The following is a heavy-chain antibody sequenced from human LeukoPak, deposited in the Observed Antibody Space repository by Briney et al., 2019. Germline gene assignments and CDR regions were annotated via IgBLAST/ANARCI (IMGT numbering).Heavy chain of an antibody. J-gene: IGHJ4*02. Sequence: GGSLRLSCAASGFTFSSDAMSWVRQAPGKGLEWVSAISGSGGSTYYADSVKGQFTISRDNSKNTLYLQMNSLRAEDTAVYYCARLLAYNSGGEAFDHWGQGTLVTVSS. CDR3: ARLLAYNSGGEAFDH. D-gene: IGHD1-20*01. CDR2: ISGSGGST. V-gene: IGHV3-23*01. CDR1: GFTFSSDA.